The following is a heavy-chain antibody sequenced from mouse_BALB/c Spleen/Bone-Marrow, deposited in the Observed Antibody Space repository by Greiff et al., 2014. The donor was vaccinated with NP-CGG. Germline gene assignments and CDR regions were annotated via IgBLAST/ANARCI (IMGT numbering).Heavy chain of an antibody. Sequence: VKLMESGPGLVAPSQSLSITCTVSGFSLTSYGVHWVRQPPGKGLEWLGVIWAGGSTNYNSALMSRLSISKDNSKSQVFLKMNSLQTDDTAMYYCASMITTAWSAYWGQGTLVTVSA. D-gene: IGHD2-4*01. CDR3: ASMITTAWSAY. CDR2: IWAGGST. CDR1: GFSLTSYG. V-gene: IGHV2-9*02. J-gene: IGHJ3*01.